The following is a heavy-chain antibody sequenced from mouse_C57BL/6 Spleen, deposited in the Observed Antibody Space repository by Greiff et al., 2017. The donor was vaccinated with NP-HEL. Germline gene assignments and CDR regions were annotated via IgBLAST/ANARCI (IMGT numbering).Heavy chain of an antibody. V-gene: IGHV1-7*01. D-gene: IGHD2-4*01. CDR2: INPSSGYT. CDR3: AKPYDYFAY. Sequence: QVQLQQSGAELMKPGASVKLSCKATGYTFTGYWMHWVKQRPGQGLEWIGYINPSSGYTKYNQKFKDKATLTADKSSSTAYMQLSSLTYEDSAVYYCAKPYDYFAYWGQGTLVTVSA. CDR1: GYTFTGYW. J-gene: IGHJ3*01.